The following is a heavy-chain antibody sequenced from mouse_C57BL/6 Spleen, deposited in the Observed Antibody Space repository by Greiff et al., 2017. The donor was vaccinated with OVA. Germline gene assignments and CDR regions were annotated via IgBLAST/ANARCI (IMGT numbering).Heavy chain of an antibody. CDR2: INPNNGGT. CDR3: ARRGYDYLAWFAY. CDR1: GYTFTDYT. Sequence: EVQLQQSGPELVKPGASVKIPCKASGYTFTDYTMAWVKQSHGKSLEWIGDINPNNGGTIYNQKFKGKATLTVDKSSSTAYMELGSLTSEDTAVDDCARRGYDYLAWFAYWGQGTLVTVSA. D-gene: IGHD2-4*01. J-gene: IGHJ3*01. V-gene: IGHV1-18*01.